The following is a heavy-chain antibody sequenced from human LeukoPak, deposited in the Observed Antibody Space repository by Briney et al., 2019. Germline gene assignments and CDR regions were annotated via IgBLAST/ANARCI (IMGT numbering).Heavy chain of an antibody. J-gene: IGHJ4*02. CDR2: ISGSGGST. Sequence: PGGSLRLSCAASGFTFRSYAMSWVRQAPGKGLEWVSAISGSGGSTYYADSVKGRFTISRDNPKHTLYLQMNSLRAEDTAVYYCAKDPYAILTGYRYYFDYWGQGTLVTVYS. CDR1: GFTFRSYA. V-gene: IGHV3-23*01. D-gene: IGHD3-9*01. CDR3: AKDPYAILTGYRYYFDY.